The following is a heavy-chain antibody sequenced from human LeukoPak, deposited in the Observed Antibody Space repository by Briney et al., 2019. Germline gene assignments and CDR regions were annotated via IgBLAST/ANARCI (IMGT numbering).Heavy chain of an antibody. CDR3: AKDGSSASLGYCSSTSCYTLGY. J-gene: IGHJ4*02. V-gene: IGHV3-21*01. Sequence: PGRSLRLSCAASGFTFSSYAMNWVRQAPGKGPEWVSSISSSSSYIYYADSVKGRFTISRDNAKNSLYLQMNSLRAEDTAVYYCAKDGSSASLGYCSSTSCYTLGYWGQGTLVTVSS. CDR1: GFTFSSYA. CDR2: ISSSSSYI. D-gene: IGHD2-2*02.